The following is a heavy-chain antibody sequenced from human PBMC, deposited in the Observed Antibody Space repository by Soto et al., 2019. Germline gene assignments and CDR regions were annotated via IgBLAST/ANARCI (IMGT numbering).Heavy chain of an antibody. J-gene: IGHJ6*02. CDR3: ARGIEGWYQGRYYYGMDL. V-gene: IGHV4-61*03. D-gene: IGHD6-19*01. Sequence: QVQLQESGPGLVKPSETLSLTCTVSGGSVSSGSYYWSWIRQPPGKGLEWIGYIYYSGSTNYNPSLNSRVTISVDTSKNHFSLKLRSVTAADTAVYYCARGIEGWYQGRYYYGMDLWGQGTTVPVSS. CDR2: IYYSGST. CDR1: GGSVSSGSYY.